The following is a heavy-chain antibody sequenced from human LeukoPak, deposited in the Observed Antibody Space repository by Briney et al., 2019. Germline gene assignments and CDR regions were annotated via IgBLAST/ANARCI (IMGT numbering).Heavy chain of an antibody. CDR2: INPNSGGT. CDR3: ARDAETEVPYAFDI. J-gene: IGHJ3*02. CDR1: GYTFTGYY. Sequence: ASVKVSCKASGYTFTGYYMHWVRQAPGQGLEWMGWINPNSGGTNYAQKFQGRVTMTRDTSISTAYMELSRLRSDDTAVYYCARDAETEVPYAFDIWGQGTMVTVSS. D-gene: IGHD5-24*01. V-gene: IGHV1-2*02.